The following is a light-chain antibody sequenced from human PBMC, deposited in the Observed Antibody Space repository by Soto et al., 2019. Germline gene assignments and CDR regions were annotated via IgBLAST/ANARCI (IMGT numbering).Light chain of an antibody. CDR1: QSVSSY. J-gene: IGKJ1*01. CDR3: QHRSNWPST. V-gene: IGKV3-11*01. CDR2: DAS. Sequence: EIVLTQSPAILSLSPGERATLSCRASQSVSSYLAWYQQKPGQAPKLLIYDASNRATGIPARFRGSGSGTDFTLTISSLEPEDFAVYYCQHRSNWPSTFGQGTKVEF.